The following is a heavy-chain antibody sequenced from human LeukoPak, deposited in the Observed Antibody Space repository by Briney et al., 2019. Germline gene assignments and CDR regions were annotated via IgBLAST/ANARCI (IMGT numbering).Heavy chain of an antibody. D-gene: IGHD3-22*01. Sequence: SETLSLTCTVSGGSISSYYWSCIRRPAGKGLEWIGRFYSSGSTNQNPSLKSRVTMSVDTSKNQFSLKLRSVTAADTAMYYCARADSSGYGFDYWGQGTLVTVSS. J-gene: IGHJ4*02. CDR1: GGSISSYY. CDR2: FYSSGST. CDR3: ARADSSGYGFDY. V-gene: IGHV4-4*07.